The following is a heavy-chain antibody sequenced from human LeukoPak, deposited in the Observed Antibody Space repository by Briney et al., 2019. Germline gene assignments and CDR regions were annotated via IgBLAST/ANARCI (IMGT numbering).Heavy chain of an antibody. J-gene: IGHJ5*02. CDR2: IYPYDSDT. CDR3: ARIPGIFGVTENWFDP. Sequence: GESLNISFKGSGYSFTTYWIGWVRQMPGKGLEWMGIIYPYDSDTKYSPSFQGQVTISADKSTSTAFLHWSSLKASDSAMYYCARIPGIFGVTENWFDPWGQGTLVTVSS. V-gene: IGHV5-51*01. CDR1: GYSFTTYW. D-gene: IGHD3-3*01.